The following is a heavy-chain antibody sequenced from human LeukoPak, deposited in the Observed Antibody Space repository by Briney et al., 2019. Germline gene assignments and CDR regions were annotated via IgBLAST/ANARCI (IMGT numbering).Heavy chain of an antibody. Sequence: SETLSLTCSVSGGSISGSGYYWAWIRQPPGKGLEWIGSIYYTGSTHYNSSLKSRVTMFVDTSKNQFSLKLSSVTAADTAVYYCASPLGGFDNWGQGTLVTVSS. D-gene: IGHD3-16*01. CDR2: IYYTGST. CDR3: ASPLGGFDN. CDR1: GGSISGSGYY. J-gene: IGHJ4*02. V-gene: IGHV4-39*01.